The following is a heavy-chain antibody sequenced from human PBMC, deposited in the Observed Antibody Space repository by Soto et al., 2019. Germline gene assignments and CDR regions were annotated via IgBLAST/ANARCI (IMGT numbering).Heavy chain of an antibody. V-gene: IGHV4-34*01. CDR3: ARGRHCGSSSCFYNWFDP. CDR2: INHSGST. CDR1: GGSFSGYY. D-gene: IGHD2-2*01. Sequence: QVQLQQWGAGLLKPSETLSLTCAVYGGSFSGYYCSWIRQPPGKGLEWIGEINHSGSTNYNPSLKSRVSISVDTSKNQFSLKLTSVTAADTAVYYCARGRHCGSSSCFYNWFDPWGQGTLVTVSS. J-gene: IGHJ5*02.